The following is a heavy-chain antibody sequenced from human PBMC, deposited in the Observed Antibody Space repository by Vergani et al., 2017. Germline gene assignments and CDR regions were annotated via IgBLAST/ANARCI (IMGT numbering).Heavy chain of an antibody. D-gene: IGHD3-22*01. CDR3: ARGDSSGKWVLGVRFDP. CDR2: IYYSGST. CDR1: GGSISSGGYC. V-gene: IGHV4-31*03. J-gene: IGHJ5*02. Sequence: QVQLQESGPGLVKPSQTLSLTCTVSGGSISSGGYCWSWIRQHPGKGLEWIGYIYYSGSTYYNPSLKSRVTISVDTSKNQFSLKLSSVTAADTAVYYCARGDSSGKWVLGVRFDPWGQGTLVTVSS.